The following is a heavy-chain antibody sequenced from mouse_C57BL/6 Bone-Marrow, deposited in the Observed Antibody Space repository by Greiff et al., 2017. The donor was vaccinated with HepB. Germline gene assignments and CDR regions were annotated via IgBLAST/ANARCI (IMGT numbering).Heavy chain of an antibody. CDR3: ARSITTDQVKLRAMDY. D-gene: IGHD1-1*01. V-gene: IGHV1-72*01. CDR2: IDPNSGGT. CDR1: GYTFTSYW. Sequence: VQLQQPGAELVKPGASVKLSCKASGYTFTSYWMHWVKQRPGRGLEWIGRIDPNSGGTKYNEKFKSKATLTVDKPSSTAYKQLSSLTSEDSAVYYCARSITTDQVKLRAMDYWGQGTSVTVSS. J-gene: IGHJ4*01.